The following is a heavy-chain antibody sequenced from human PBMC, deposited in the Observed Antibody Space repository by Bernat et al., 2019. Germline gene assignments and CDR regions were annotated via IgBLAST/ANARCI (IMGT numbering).Heavy chain of an antibody. CDR2: IWYDGSNK. CDR3: ARGGEVVLGVRKLHYYYYMDV. CDR1: GFTFSSYG. D-gene: IGHD2-8*02. Sequence: QVQLVESGGGVVQPGRSLRLSCAASGFTFSSYGMHWVRQAPGKGLEWVAVIWYDGSNKYYADSVKGRFTISRDNSKNTLYLQMNSLRAEDTAVYYCARGGEVVLGVRKLHYYYYMDVWGKGTMVTVSS. V-gene: IGHV3-33*01. J-gene: IGHJ6*03.